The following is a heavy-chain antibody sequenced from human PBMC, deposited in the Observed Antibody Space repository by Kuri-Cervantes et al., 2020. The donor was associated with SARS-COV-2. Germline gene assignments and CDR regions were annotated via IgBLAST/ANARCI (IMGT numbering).Heavy chain of an antibody. D-gene: IGHD3-22*01. CDR1: SGSIRSDY. CDR3: ARASRLNSSGYYYSDPLLYFDY. Sequence: SETLSLTCTVSSGSIRSDYWSWIRQPPGKGLEWLGYIHYTGSTNYSPSLKSRVTISVDTSKNQFSLKLSSVTAADTAVYYCARASRLNSSGYYYSDPLLYFDYWGQGTLVTVSS. J-gene: IGHJ4*02. V-gene: IGHV4-59*12. CDR2: IHYTGST.